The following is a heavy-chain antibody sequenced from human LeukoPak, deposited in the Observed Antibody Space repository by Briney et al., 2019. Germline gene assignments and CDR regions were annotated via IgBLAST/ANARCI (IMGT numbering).Heavy chain of an antibody. CDR3: ARELRFVNAAMVSGGF. CDR1: GGSIGNTDYY. V-gene: IGHV4-39*02. Sequence: SETLSLTCTVSGGSIGNTDYYWGWVRQPPGKGLEWIGTIYYNGATQYNPSLKSRVTISVDTSKNQCSLRVNSVTAADTAVYYCARELRFVNAAMVSGGFWGQGALVTVSS. D-gene: IGHD5-18*01. CDR2: IYYNGAT. J-gene: IGHJ4*02.